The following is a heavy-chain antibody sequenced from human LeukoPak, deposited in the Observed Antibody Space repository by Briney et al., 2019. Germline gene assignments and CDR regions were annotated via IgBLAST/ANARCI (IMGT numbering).Heavy chain of an antibody. CDR3: ARYLLWFGELRWFDP. CDR2: MNPNSGNT. V-gene: IGHV1-8*01. CDR1: GYTFTSYD. Sequence: ASVKVSCKASGYTFTSYDINWVRQATGQGLEWMGWMNPNSGNTGYAQKFQGRVTMTRHTSISTAYMELSSLRSEDTAVYYCARYLLWFGELRWFDPWGQGTLVTVSS. D-gene: IGHD3-10*01. J-gene: IGHJ5*02.